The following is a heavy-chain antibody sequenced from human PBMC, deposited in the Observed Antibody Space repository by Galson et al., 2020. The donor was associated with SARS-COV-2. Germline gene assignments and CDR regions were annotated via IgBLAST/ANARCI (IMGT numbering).Heavy chain of an antibody. CDR1: GFVLSGYD. CDR2: IGSDGDT. V-gene: IGHV3-13*01. Sequence: GGSLRLSCAASGFVLSGYDVHWVRQVTGKGLEWVAVIGSDGDTFYSESVKGRFTISRETAKNSFYLHMNNLRADDTAVYFCTRTGGSSISYSVYYYGMDVWGQGTTVTVSS. CDR3: TRTGGSSISYSVYYYGMDV. D-gene: IGHD6-13*01. J-gene: IGHJ6*02.